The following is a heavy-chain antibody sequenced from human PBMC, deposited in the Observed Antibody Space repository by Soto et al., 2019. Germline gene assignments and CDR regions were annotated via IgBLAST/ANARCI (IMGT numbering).Heavy chain of an antibody. CDR1: GFTFSSYG. CDR2: ISYDGSNK. Sequence: GWSLRLSCAASGFTFSSYGIHWVRQAPGKGLEWVAVISYDGSNKYYADSVKGRFTISRDISKNTVYLQMNRLASEDTAVYYCAKVTAPVVSLGDSFDIWGHGTMVTVSS. D-gene: IGHD2-2*01. V-gene: IGHV3-30*18. J-gene: IGHJ3*02. CDR3: AKVTAPVVSLGDSFDI.